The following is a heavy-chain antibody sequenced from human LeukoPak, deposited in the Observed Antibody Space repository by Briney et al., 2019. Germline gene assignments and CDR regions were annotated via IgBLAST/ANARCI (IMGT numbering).Heavy chain of an antibody. J-gene: IGHJ3*02. V-gene: IGHV1-18*01. CDR1: GYTFTSYG. CDR2: ISAYNGHT. Sequence: ASAKVSCKASGYTFTSYGISWVRQAPGQGPEWMGWISAYNGHTNYAQKFQGRVTMTTDTSTSTAYMELRSLRSDDTDVYYCARGGRWELPRPYAFDIWGQGTMVTVSS. D-gene: IGHD1-26*01. CDR3: ARGGRWELPRPYAFDI.